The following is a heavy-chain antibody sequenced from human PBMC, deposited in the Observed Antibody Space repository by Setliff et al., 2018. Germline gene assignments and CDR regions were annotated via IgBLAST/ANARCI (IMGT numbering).Heavy chain of an antibody. CDR2: IYHSGST. V-gene: IGHV4-38-2*01. CDR1: GHSISSGYY. D-gene: IGHD3-22*01. Sequence: SETLSLTCAVSGHSISSGYYWDWIRQPPGKGLEWIGSIYHSGSTYYNPSLKSRVTMSVDTSKNQFSLKLSSVTAADTAVYYCARGKIRITMIVVPTGGAFDIWGQGTMVTVSS. CDR3: ARGKIRITMIVVPTGGAFDI. J-gene: IGHJ3*02.